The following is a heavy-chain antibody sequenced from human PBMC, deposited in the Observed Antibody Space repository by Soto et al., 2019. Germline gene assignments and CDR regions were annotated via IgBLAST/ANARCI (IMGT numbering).Heavy chain of an antibody. D-gene: IGHD3-3*01. Sequence: QVQLVESGGGVGQPGTSLRLSCEASGFMFSSYGMFWVRQAPGKGLEWVAVVTYDGRNAYYGESVKGRFTISRDNPNNRLYLEMNSLSAEDTAVYYCGKGKGVTRSGVVYFYYWGLGTALTVSS. CDR1: GFMFSSYG. CDR3: GKGKGVTRSGVVYFYY. CDR2: VTYDGRNA. V-gene: IGHV3-30*18. J-gene: IGHJ4*02.